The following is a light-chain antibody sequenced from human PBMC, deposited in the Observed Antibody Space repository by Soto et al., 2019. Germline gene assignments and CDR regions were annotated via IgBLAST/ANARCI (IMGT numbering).Light chain of an antibody. CDR3: QQYNNWPPT. CDR1: QSVSSN. J-gene: IGKJ2*01. CDR2: GAS. Sequence: EIVMTQSPATLSVSPGERATISCRASQSVSSNLVWYQQKRGQAPRLLIYGASTRATGIPARFSGSGSGTEFTLTISSLQSEDFAVYYCQQYNNWPPTFGQGTNLEIK. V-gene: IGKV3-15*01.